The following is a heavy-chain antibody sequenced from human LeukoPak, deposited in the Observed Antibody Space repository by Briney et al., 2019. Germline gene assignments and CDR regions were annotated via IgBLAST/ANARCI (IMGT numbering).Heavy chain of an antibody. CDR2: ISWSSGSI. V-gene: IGHV3-9*01. D-gene: IGHD3-10*01. CDR3: AKGDGSAFVDAFDI. Sequence: GRSLRLSCAASGFTFDDYAMHWVRQAPGKGLEWVSGISWSSGSIGYADSVKGRFTISRDNAKNSLYLQMNSLRAEDTALYYCAKGDGSAFVDAFDIWGQGTMVTVSS. J-gene: IGHJ3*02. CDR1: GFTFDDYA.